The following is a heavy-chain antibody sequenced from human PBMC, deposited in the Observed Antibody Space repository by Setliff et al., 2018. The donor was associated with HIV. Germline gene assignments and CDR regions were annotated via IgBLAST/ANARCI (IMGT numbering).Heavy chain of an antibody. CDR2: INHSGIT. J-gene: IGHJ4*02. Sequence: SETLSLTCAVYGGSFSASYWSWIRQAPGKGLEWIGEINHSGITHYNPSLETRVTLFVDTSKNQFSLRLSPVTAADTAIYYCAKGPRGLGLRYFFDYWAQGSPVTVSS. V-gene: IGHV4-34*01. D-gene: IGHD3-10*01. CDR1: GGSFSASY. CDR3: AKGPRGLGLRYFFDY.